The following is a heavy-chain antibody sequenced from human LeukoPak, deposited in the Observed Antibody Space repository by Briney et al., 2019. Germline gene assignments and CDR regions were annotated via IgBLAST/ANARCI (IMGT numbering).Heavy chain of an antibody. CDR3: AKPYSSSWYDIPFDY. J-gene: IGHJ4*02. CDR2: ISYDGSNK. V-gene: IGHV3-30-3*02. D-gene: IGHD6-13*01. Sequence: PGGSLRLSCAAYGFTFSSYAMHWVRQAPGKGLEWVGVISYDGSNKYYADSVKGRFTISRDNSKNTLYLQMNSQRAEDTAVYYCAKPYSSSWYDIPFDYWGQGTPVPVSS. CDR1: GFTFSSYA.